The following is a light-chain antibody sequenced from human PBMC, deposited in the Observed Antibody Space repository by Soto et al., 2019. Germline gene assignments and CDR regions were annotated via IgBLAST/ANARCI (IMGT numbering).Light chain of an antibody. CDR2: AAS. Sequence: DIQMTQSPSSLSASLGDRVTITCRASQGIGVYLAWFRQKPGYVPELLIYAASTLQSGVPSWCSGSGSATDFTLTFSRLQPEDVATYYSSKYNSAPLTFSGGTMGALK. CDR3: SKYNSAPLT. J-gene: IGKJ4*01. CDR1: QGIGVY. V-gene: IGKV1-27*01.